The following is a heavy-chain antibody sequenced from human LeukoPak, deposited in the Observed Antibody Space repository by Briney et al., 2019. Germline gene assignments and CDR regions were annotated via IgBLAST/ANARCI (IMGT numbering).Heavy chain of an antibody. CDR2: INHSGST. CDR3: AREGVEEQLVVSGFDP. V-gene: IGHV4-34*01. Sequence: PSETLSLTCAVYGGSFSGYYWSWIRQPPGKGLEGSGEINHSGSTNYNPSPKSRVTIAVDTSKHQFSLKLSSVTAADPAVYYCAREGVEEQLVVSGFDPWGQGTLVTVSS. D-gene: IGHD6-6*01. J-gene: IGHJ5*02. CDR1: GGSFSGYY.